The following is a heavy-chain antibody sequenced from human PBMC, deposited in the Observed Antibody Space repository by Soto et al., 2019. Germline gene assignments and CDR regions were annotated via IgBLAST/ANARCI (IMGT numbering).Heavy chain of an antibody. Sequence: QVQLQQWGAGLLKPSETLSLTCAVYGGSFRGYYWIWIRQPPGKGLEGIGAINHSGSTNYNPSLKSRVTISVDTSKHQFSLKLSSVTAADTAVYYCARGSDGSWYNQNHNWFDPWGQGTLVTVSS. V-gene: IGHV4-34*01. CDR1: GGSFRGYY. CDR3: ARGSDGSWYNQNHNWFDP. D-gene: IGHD6-13*01. CDR2: INHSGST. J-gene: IGHJ5*02.